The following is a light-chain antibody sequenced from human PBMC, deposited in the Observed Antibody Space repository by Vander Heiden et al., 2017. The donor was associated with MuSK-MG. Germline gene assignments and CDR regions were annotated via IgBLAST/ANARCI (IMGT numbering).Light chain of an antibody. J-gene: IGKJ4*01. CDR2: DAS. CDR1: QGISSA. Sequence: AIQLTQSPSSLSVSVGDRVTITCRASQGISSALAWYQQKPGKAPKLLIYDASSLESGVPSRFSGSGSGTDFTLTISSLQPEDFATYYCQQFNSYPPHTFGGGTKVEIK. CDR3: QQFNSYPPHT. V-gene: IGKV1-13*02.